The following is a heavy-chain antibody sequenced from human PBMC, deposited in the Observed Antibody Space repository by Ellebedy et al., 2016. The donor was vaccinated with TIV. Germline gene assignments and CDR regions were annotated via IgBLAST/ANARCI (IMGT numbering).Heavy chain of an antibody. D-gene: IGHD2-15*01. CDR3: ARESDVGSIGAGFDY. Sequence: PGGSLRLSCAASGFPFDSYVMNWVRQAPGKGLEWVALISYDGSNKYYADSVKGRFTISRDNSKNTVFLQMNSLRAEDTAVYYCARESDVGSIGAGFDYWGQGDLVTVSS. V-gene: IGHV3-30*03. J-gene: IGHJ4*02. CDR2: ISYDGSNK. CDR1: GFPFDSYV.